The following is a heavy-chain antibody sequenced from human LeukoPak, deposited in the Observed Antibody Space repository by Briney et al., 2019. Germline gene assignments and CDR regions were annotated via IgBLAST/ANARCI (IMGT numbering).Heavy chain of an antibody. D-gene: IGHD2/OR15-2a*01. Sequence: SGPTLVKPTQTLTLTCTFSGFSLSTSGVGVGWIRQPPGKALERIALIYWNDDKRYNPSLKSRLPITKDTSKNQVVLTMTTMNPVDTATYYCAHRRRGPIYFCYCGMDFGGQGTTVTVSS. J-gene: IGHJ6*02. CDR2: IYWNDDK. V-gene: IGHV2-5*01. CDR1: GFSLSTSGVG. CDR3: AHRRRGPIYFCYCGMDF.